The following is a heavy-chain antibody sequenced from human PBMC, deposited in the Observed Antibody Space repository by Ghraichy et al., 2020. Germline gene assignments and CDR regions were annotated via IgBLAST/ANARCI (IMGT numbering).Heavy chain of an antibody. CDR1: GGSISSSSYY. J-gene: IGHJ3*02. D-gene: IGHD3-16*01. CDR2: IYYSGST. V-gene: IGHV4-39*07. CDR3: ARDGAETPATAWGDDAFDI. Sequence: SETLSLTCTVSGGSISSSSYYWGWIRQPPGKGLEWIGSIYYSGSTYYNPSLKSRVTISVDTSKNQFSLKLSSVTAADTAVYYCARDGAETPATAWGDDAFDIWGQGTMVTVSS.